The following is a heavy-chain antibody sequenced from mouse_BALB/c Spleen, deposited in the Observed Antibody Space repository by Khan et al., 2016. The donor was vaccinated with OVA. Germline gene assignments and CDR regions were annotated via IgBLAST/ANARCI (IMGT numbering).Heavy chain of an antibody. D-gene: IGHD2-2*01. J-gene: IGHJ1*01. Sequence: QIQLVQSGPELKKPGETVRISCKASGYTFTTAGMQWVQKMPGKGLKWIGWINTHSGVPKYAEDFKGRFAFSLETSASTAYLQITNLKNEDTATYFCAGWYGYGWYFDVWGAGTTVTVSS. V-gene: IGHV9-4*02. CDR1: GYTFTTAG. CDR3: AGWYGYGWYFDV. CDR2: INTHSGVP.